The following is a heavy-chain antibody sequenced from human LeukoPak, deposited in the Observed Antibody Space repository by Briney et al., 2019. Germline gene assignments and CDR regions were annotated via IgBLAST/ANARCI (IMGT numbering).Heavy chain of an antibody. Sequence: SETLSLTCAVYGGSFSGYYWSWIRQPPGKGLEWIGEINHSGSTNYNPSLKRRVTISVDTSKNQFSLKLSSVTAADTAVYYCARVILSMDAFDIWGQRTMVTVSS. V-gene: IGHV4-34*01. CDR3: ARVILSMDAFDI. CDR2: INHSGST. D-gene: IGHD2/OR15-2a*01. J-gene: IGHJ3*02. CDR1: GGSFSGYY.